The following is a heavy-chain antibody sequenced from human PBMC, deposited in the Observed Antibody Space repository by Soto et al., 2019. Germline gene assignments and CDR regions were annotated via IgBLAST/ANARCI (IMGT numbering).Heavy chain of an antibody. J-gene: IGHJ3*02. CDR3: ARATETDAFDI. V-gene: IGHV3-33*01. CDR2: IWYDGSNK. Sequence: QVQLVESGGGVVQPGRSLRLSCAASGFTFSSYGMNWVRQAPGKGLEWVAVIWYDGSNKYYADSVKGRFTISRDNSKNTLYLQMNSLRAEDTAVYYCARATETDAFDIWGQGTMVTVSS. CDR1: GFTFSSYG. D-gene: IGHD2-21*02.